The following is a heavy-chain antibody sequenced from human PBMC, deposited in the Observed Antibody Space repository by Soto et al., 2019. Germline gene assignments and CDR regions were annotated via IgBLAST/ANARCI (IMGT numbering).Heavy chain of an antibody. CDR2: ISGSGGST. Sequence: GGSLRLSCAASGFTFSSYAMSWVRQAPGKGLEWVSAISGSGGSTYYADSVKGRFTISRDNSKNTLYLQMNSLRAEDTAVYYCAKGGYCSGGSCYSGFYYYYYRDVWGKGTTVTVSS. CDR1: GFTFSSYA. D-gene: IGHD2-15*01. V-gene: IGHV3-23*01. J-gene: IGHJ6*03. CDR3: AKGGYCSGGSCYSGFYYYYYRDV.